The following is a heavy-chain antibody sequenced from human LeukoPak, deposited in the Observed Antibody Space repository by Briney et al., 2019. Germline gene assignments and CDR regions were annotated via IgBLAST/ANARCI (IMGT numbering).Heavy chain of an antibody. CDR3: ARGPSAYCSGGSCYSGSAWFDP. CDR1: GYTFTSYG. Sequence: ALVKVSCKASGYTFTSYGISWVRQAPGQGLEWMGWISAYNGNTNYAQKLQGRVTMTRNTSISTAYMELSSLRSEDTAVYYCARGPSAYCSGGSCYSGSAWFDPWGQGTLVTVSS. D-gene: IGHD2-15*01. CDR2: ISAYNGNT. J-gene: IGHJ5*02. V-gene: IGHV1-18*01.